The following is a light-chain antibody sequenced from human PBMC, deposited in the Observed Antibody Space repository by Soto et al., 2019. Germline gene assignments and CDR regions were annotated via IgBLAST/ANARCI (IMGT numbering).Light chain of an antibody. CDR2: FAS. V-gene: IGKV3-15*01. CDR3: QHYNEWPLT. J-gene: IGKJ4*01. CDR1: QTVSNN. Sequence: ERVMTQFPATLSVSPGAKATLSCRASQTVSNNLAWYQQKPGQAPRLLIYFASTRATGVPARFSGSGSGTEFTLTISNLQSEDSAVYSCQHYNEWPLTFGGGTKWETK.